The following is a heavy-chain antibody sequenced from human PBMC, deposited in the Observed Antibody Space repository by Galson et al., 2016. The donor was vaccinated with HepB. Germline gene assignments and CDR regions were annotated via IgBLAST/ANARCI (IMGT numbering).Heavy chain of an antibody. J-gene: IGHJ4*02. V-gene: IGHV5-10-1*01. CDR3: ARRTRDIGGCNYGSATFLFDF. Sequence: QSGAEVKKPGESLRISCQGSGYIFANYLISWVRQMPGKGLEWIGRIDPRDSYTTYNPSFQGHVTISADTSITSVYLQWSSLKASDTAIFFCARRTRDIGGCNYGSATFLFDFWGQGTLVTVSS. D-gene: IGHD3-10*01. CDR2: IDPRDSYT. CDR1: GYIFANYL.